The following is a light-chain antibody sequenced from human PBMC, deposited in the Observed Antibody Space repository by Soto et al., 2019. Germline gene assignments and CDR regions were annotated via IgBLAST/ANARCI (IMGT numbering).Light chain of an antibody. CDR3: QQYNYWPT. CDR2: GAS. CDR1: QSVSSN. V-gene: IGKV3-15*01. Sequence: EIVMTQSPATLSVSPGERATLSCRASQSVSSNLAWYQQKPGQAPRLLIYGASTRATGIPGRCSGSGSGTEFTLTISSLQSEDFAVYYCQQYNYWPTFGQGTKVEIK. J-gene: IGKJ1*01.